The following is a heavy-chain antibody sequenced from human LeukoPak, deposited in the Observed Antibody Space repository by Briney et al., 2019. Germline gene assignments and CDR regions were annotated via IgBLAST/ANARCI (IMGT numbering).Heavy chain of an antibody. D-gene: IGHD3-22*01. CDR2: ISSSSSYI. Sequence: GGSLRLSCAASGFTFSSYSTNWVRQAPGKGLEWVSSISSSSSYIYYVDSVKGRFTISRDNAKNSLYLQMNSLRAEDTAVYYCARVGVTYYYDSSGHEGDYWGQGTLVTVSS. J-gene: IGHJ4*02. CDR1: GFTFSSYS. V-gene: IGHV3-21*01. CDR3: ARVGVTYYYDSSGHEGDY.